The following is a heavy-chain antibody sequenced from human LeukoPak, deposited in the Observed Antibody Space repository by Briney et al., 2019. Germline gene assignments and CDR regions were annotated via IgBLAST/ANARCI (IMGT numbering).Heavy chain of an antibody. D-gene: IGHD3-10*01. V-gene: IGHV4-59*12. CDR3: ARVRYYGSGSLFDY. CDR2: IYHSGST. Sequence: SETLSLTCTVSGGSISSYYWSWIRQPPGKGLEWIGYIYHSGSTYYNPSLKSRVTISVDRSKNQFSLKLSSVTAADTAVYYCARVRYYGSGSLFDYWGQGTLVTVSS. J-gene: IGHJ4*02. CDR1: GGSISSYY.